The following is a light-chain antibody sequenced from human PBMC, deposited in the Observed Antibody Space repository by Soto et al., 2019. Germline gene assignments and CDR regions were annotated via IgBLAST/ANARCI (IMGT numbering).Light chain of an antibody. J-gene: IGLJ2*01. CDR2: ANS. CDR3: QSYDSSLSGAV. V-gene: IGLV1-40*01. CDR1: SSNIGAGYD. Sequence: QSVLTQPPSVSGAPGQRVTISCTGSSSNIGAGYDVHWYQQLPGTAPKLLIYANSHRPSGVPDRFSGSKSGTSVSLAITGLQVEDEADYYCQSYDSSLSGAVFGGGTKLTVL.